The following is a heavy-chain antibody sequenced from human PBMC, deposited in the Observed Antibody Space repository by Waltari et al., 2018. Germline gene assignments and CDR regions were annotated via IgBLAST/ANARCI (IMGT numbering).Heavy chain of an antibody. J-gene: IGHJ4*02. V-gene: IGHV4-38-2*01. Sequence: QVQLQESGPGLVKPSETLSLTCAVSGYSIRSAYYWSWIRQPPGQGLEWIGSIYHSGSTYYNPSLKSPVTISVDTSKNQFSLKLNSVTAADTAVYYCARAYIEMSTHYYFDYWGQGTLVTVSS. D-gene: IGHD4-4*01. CDR1: GYSIRSAYY. CDR2: IYHSGST. CDR3: ARAYIEMSTHYYFDY.